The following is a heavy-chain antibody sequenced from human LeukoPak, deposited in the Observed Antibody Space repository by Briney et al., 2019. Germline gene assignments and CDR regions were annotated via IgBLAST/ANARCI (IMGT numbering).Heavy chain of an antibody. Sequence: PSETQSLTCTVSGGPISRYHWSWIRQPPGKGLEWISYTYYSGNTNYNPSLKSRVTISVDTSKYQFSLKLSSVTAADTAVYYCARDQDSSGWYDHYFDYWGQGTLVTVSS. CDR1: GGPISRYH. J-gene: IGHJ4*02. CDR2: TYYSGNT. V-gene: IGHV4-59*01. CDR3: ARDQDSSGWYDHYFDY. D-gene: IGHD6-19*01.